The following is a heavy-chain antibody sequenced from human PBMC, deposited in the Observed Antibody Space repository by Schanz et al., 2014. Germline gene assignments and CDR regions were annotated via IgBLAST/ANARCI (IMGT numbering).Heavy chain of an antibody. CDR2: ISGRDGST. CDR3: ARGGFGEVSYFDY. Sequence: QGQLVESGGGVVQPGKSLRLSCATSGFIFRSFGIHWVRQAPGKGLEWVSAISGRDGSTYYADSVKGRFTISRDNSKNTLYLQMNSLRPEDTAVYYCARGGFGEVSYFDYWGQGTLVTVSS. D-gene: IGHD3-10*01. J-gene: IGHJ4*02. CDR1: GFIFRSFG. V-gene: IGHV3-NL1*01.